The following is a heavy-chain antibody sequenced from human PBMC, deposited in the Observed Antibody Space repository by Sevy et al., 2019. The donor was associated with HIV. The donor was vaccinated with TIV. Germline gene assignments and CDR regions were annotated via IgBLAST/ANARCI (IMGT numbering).Heavy chain of an antibody. D-gene: IGHD2-2*01. Sequence: GESLKISCKGSGYSFTSYWIGWVRQMPGKGLEWMGIIYPGDSDTRYSPSFQGQVTISADKSISTAYLQWNSLKASDTAMYYCARQGNYCSSTSCPGWWFDPWGQGTLVTVSS. V-gene: IGHV5-51*01. CDR1: GYSFTSYW. CDR3: ARQGNYCSSTSCPGWWFDP. J-gene: IGHJ5*02. CDR2: IYPGDSDT.